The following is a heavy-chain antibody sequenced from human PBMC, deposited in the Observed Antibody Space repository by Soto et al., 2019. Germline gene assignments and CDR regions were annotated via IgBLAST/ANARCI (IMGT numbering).Heavy chain of an antibody. CDR2: IKGDGRST. J-gene: IGHJ6*02. V-gene: IGHV3-74*01. D-gene: IGHD3-3*01. CDR3: ARGPLDTRYYSGMDV. CDR1: GFIFSNYW. Sequence: EVQLVESGGGLVQPGGSQRLSCVASGFIFSNYWMYWVRQAAGKGPVWVSRIKGDGRSTSYAEAVRGRFTIARDNTKNTLYLEMNSLRAEDTAVYYWARGPLDTRYYSGMDVWGQGTTVSVSS.